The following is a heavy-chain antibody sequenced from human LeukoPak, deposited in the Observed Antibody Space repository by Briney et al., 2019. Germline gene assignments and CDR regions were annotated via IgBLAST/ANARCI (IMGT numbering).Heavy chain of an antibody. Sequence: SGTLSLTCTVSGGSISSYYWSWIRQPPGKGLEWIGYIYYSGSTNYNPSLKSRVTISVDTSKNQFSLKLSSVTAADTAVYYCARSGDYFDYWGQGTLVTVSS. V-gene: IGHV4-59*01. CDR2: IYYSGST. D-gene: IGHD4-17*01. J-gene: IGHJ4*02. CDR3: ARSGDYFDY. CDR1: GGSISSYY.